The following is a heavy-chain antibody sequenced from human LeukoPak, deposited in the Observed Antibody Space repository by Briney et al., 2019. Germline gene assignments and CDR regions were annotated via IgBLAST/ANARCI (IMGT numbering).Heavy chain of an antibody. Sequence: GGSLRLSCAASGFTFSSYWMHWVRQAPGKGLEWVAVISYDGSNKYYADSVKGRFTISRDNSKNTLYLQMNSLRAEDTAVYYCARDPYPSQQLVPPYFDYWGQGTLVTVSS. CDR3: ARDPYPSQQLVPPYFDY. J-gene: IGHJ4*02. CDR1: GFTFSSYW. CDR2: ISYDGSNK. D-gene: IGHD6-13*01. V-gene: IGHV3-30*03.